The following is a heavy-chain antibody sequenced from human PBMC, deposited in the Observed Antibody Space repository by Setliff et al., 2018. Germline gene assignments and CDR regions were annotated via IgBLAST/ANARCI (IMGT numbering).Heavy chain of an antibody. D-gene: IGHD2-15*01. V-gene: IGHV1-18*01. Sequence: ASVKVSCKASGYTFTDYGISWVRQAPGQGLEWMGWISGHTGNTYYAHRFQGRVTLTTDTSTGTAYMELSSLTFDDTAVYSCAASVGGAPFYYGLDVWGQGTTVTVSS. J-gene: IGHJ6*02. CDR1: GYTFTDYG. CDR3: AASVGGAPFYYGLDV. CDR2: ISGHTGNT.